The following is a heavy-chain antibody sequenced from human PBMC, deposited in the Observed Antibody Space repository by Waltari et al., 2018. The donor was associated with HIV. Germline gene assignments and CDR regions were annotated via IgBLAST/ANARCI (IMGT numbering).Heavy chain of an antibody. V-gene: IGHV3-49*03. CDR3: RWVGFSGFDSDFDY. Sequence: EVQLVESGGGLVQPGRSLRLSCTASGFTFGDYALSWFRQAPGKGLEWVGFIRSEPYGGTTKYAASVKGRFSISIDDSKSIAYLQMNSLKTEDTAVYYCRWVGFSGFDSDFDYWGQGTLVTVSS. D-gene: IGHD5-12*01. CDR2: IRSEPYGGTT. J-gene: IGHJ4*02. CDR1: GFTFGDYA.